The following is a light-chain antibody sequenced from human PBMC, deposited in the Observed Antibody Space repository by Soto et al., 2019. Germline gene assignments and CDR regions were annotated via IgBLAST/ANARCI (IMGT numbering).Light chain of an antibody. CDR1: SSNIGSPFD. CDR2: ANN. V-gene: IGLV1-40*01. J-gene: IGLJ2*01. CDR3: QSFYSRLSAPV. Sequence: QSVLTQPPSVSGAPGQRVTISCTGTSSNIGSPFDVHWYQHLPGTAPRLLIYANNNRPSGVPDRFSGSKSGTSASLAITGLQGDDEADYDCQSFYSRLSAPVFGGGTKLTV.